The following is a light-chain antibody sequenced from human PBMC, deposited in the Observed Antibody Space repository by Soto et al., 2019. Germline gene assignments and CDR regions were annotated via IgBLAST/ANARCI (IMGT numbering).Light chain of an antibody. CDR1: SSDVGVYNY. V-gene: IGLV2-14*03. CDR3: SSLTRGNSDV. CDR2: DVS. Sequence: QSVLTQPASVAGSPGQSITISCTGTSSDVGVYNYVSWYQQHPGKVPKLMIYDVSDRTSGVSNRFYGSKSGNTASLTISGLQAEDEADYYCSSLTRGNSDVFGTGTKLTVL. J-gene: IGLJ1*01.